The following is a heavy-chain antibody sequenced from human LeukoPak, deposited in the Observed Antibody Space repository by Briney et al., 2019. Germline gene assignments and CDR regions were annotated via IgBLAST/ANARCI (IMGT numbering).Heavy chain of an antibody. CDR1: GFTFSDHW. J-gene: IGHJ4*02. CDR2: IRQDGSSI. Sequence: GGCLRLSCAASGFTFSDHWMSWVRQAPGKGLEWVANIRQDGSSIFYADSVKGRFTISRDNAKNSVFLQMDNLTPDDTAVYYCARAVDLADYWGQGTLVTVSS. CDR3: ARAVDLADY. V-gene: IGHV3-7*01.